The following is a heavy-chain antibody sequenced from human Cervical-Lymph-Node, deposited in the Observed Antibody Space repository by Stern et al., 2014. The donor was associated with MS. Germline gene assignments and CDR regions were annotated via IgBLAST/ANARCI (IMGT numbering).Heavy chain of an antibody. CDR2: IIHSLVTP. CDR3: ARQDAGAGLDY. Sequence: DQLVQSGAEVKKPGSSVKVSCKSSGDPSKNDPISWVRQAPGQGLEWRGWIIHSLVTPDYAQKCQGRVTITAAGSTGTVYMEISSLRSEDTAVYYCARQDAGAGLDYWGQGTLVTVSS. D-gene: IGHD6-19*01. CDR1: GDPSKNDP. V-gene: IGHV1-69*11. J-gene: IGHJ4*02.